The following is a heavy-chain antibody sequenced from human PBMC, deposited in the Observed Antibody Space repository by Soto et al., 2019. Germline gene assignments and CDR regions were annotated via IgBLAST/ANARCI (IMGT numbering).Heavy chain of an antibody. CDR1: GYPFTSYH. Sequence: ASVKVSCKASGYPFTSYHMHWVRQAPGQGLEWMGLINPSDGRTRYAQKFEGRVTMTSDRSTTIVYMELSSLRPEDTAVYYCARESEYSFGYKYFDPWGPGTLVTVSS. CDR3: ARESEYSFGYKYFDP. J-gene: IGHJ5*02. D-gene: IGHD5-18*01. CDR2: INPSDGRT. V-gene: IGHV1-46*01.